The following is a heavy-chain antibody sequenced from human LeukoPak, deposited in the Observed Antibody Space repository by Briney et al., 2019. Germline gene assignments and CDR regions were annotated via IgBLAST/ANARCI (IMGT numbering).Heavy chain of an antibody. D-gene: IGHD6-13*01. CDR3: AKGFSSWYLFDY. V-gene: IGHV3-23*01. CDR1: GFTFSSYA. CDR2: ISGSGGST. J-gene: IGHJ4*02. Sequence: GGSLRLSCAASGFTFSSYAVSWVRQAPGKGLEWVSAISGSGGSTYYADSVKGRFTISRDNSKNTLYLQMNSLRAEDTAVYYCAKGFSSWYLFDYWGQGTLVTVSS.